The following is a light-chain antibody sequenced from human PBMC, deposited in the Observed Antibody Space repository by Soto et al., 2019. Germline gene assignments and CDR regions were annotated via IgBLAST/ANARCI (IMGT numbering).Light chain of an antibody. J-gene: IGLJ3*02. CDR3: AAWDDSLSARV. CDR1: SSNIGNNL. Sequence: QSVLTQPPSASATPGQRVTISCSGGSSNIGNNLVYWYQQLPGTAPKLLIYANSQRPSGVPDRFSGSKSGTSASLAISGLRSEDEADYYCAAWDDSLSARVFGGGTKLTVL. CDR2: ANS. V-gene: IGLV1-47*01.